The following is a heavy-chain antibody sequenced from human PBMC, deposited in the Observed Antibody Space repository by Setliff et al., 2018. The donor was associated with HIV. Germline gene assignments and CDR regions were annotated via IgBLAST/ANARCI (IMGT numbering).Heavy chain of an antibody. Sequence: LSLTCAVSGYSISSGYYWGWIRQPPGKGLEWIGSVYQSGSTSYNPSLSSRLTISVDTSKNQVSLRLSSVTAADTGVYYCARHRDPPGTSWIFYYYCMDLWGGGTTVTVSS. D-gene: IGHD2-2*01. CDR1: GYSISSGYY. CDR3: ARHRDPPGTSWIFYYYCMDL. CDR2: VYQSGST. V-gene: IGHV4-38-2*01. J-gene: IGHJ6*03.